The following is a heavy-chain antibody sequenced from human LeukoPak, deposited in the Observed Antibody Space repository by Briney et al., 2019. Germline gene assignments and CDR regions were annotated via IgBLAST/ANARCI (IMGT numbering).Heavy chain of an antibody. D-gene: IGHD4-17*01. J-gene: IGHJ5*02. V-gene: IGHV4-59*01. CDR3: ARDRPRGATSTANWFDP. Sequence: SETLSLTCTVSGGSISSYYWSWIRQPPGKGLEWIGYIYYSGSTNYNPSLKSRVTISVDTSKNQFSLKLSSVTAADTAVYYCARDRPRGATSTANWFDPWGQGTLVTVSS. CDR1: GGSISSYY. CDR2: IYYSGST.